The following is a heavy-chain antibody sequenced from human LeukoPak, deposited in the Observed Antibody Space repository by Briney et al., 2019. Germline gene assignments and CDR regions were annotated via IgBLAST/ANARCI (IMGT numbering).Heavy chain of an antibody. CDR1: GGSFSGYY. CDR2: INHSGST. CDR3: ARGHRDYDILTGYYYNY. Sequence: SETLSLTCAVYGGSFSGYYWSWLRQPPGKGLEWIGEINHSGSTNYNPSLKSRVTISVDTSKNQFFLKLSSVTAADTAVYYCARGHRDYDILTGYYYNYGGQGTLVSVSS. D-gene: IGHD3-9*01. J-gene: IGHJ4*02. V-gene: IGHV4-34*01.